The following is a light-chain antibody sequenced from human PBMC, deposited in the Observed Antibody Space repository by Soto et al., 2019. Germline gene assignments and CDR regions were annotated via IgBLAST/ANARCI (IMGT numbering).Light chain of an antibody. CDR1: QTVSSK. V-gene: IGKV3-11*01. CDR3: QQYDTSSIT. J-gene: IGKJ5*01. CDR2: DTS. Sequence: EIVLTHSPATLSSSPWERATLSCRASQTVSSKLAWYQHKPGQAPRLLIYDTSNRATGIPARFSDSGSGTDFTLTISRLEPEDFAVYYCQQYDTSSITFGQGTRLEIK.